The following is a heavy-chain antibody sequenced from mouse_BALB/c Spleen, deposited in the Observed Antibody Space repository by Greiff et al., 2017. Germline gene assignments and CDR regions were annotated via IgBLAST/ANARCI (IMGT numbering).Heavy chain of an antibody. CDR1: GYTFTSYW. CDR2: INPSTGYT. V-gene: IGHV1-7*01. Sequence: QVQLQQSGAELAKPGASVKMSCKASGYTFTSYWMHWVKQRPGQGLEWIGYINPSTGYTEYNQKFKDKATLTADKSSSTAYMQLSSLTSEDSAVYYCARSLYYRRFAYWGQGTLVTVSA. CDR3: ARSLYYRRFAY. J-gene: IGHJ3*01. D-gene: IGHD2-14*01.